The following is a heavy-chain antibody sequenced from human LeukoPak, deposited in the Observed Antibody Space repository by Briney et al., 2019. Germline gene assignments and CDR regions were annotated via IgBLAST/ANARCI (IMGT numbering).Heavy chain of an antibody. D-gene: IGHD3-22*01. J-gene: IGHJ4*02. CDR3: AKVRDTYYYDSSGHFDY. CDR2: ISGNGGST. Sequence: GGSLRLSCAASGFTFSSYAMSWVRQAPGKGLEWVSSISGNGGSTYYADSVKGRFTISRDNSKNTLYLQMNSLRPEDTAVYYCAKVRDTYYYDSSGHFDYGGQGTLVTVSS. CDR1: GFTFSSYA. V-gene: IGHV3-23*01.